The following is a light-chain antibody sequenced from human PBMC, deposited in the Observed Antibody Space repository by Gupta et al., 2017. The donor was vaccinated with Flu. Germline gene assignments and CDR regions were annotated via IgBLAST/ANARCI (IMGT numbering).Light chain of an antibody. Sequence: SITIPCTGTSSDIGGYNYVSWYQQHPGKAPKLMIYEVSNRPSGVSNRFSGSKSGNTASLTISGLQPEDEADYYCSSYTSSRIRVFGGGTKLTVL. CDR1: SSDIGGYNY. V-gene: IGLV2-14*01. J-gene: IGLJ3*02. CDR2: EVS. CDR3: SSYTSSRIRV.